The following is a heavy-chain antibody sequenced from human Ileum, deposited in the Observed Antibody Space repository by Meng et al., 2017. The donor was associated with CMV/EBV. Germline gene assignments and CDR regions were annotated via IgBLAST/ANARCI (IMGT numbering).Heavy chain of an antibody. CDR2: IFHVGGT. CDR1: SDSSSSYI. CDR3: ARGTSQAWELLHY. V-gene: IGHV4-34*01. Sequence: QVQRPQLCAGPLPPSVTPSLTCCCYSDSSSSYIWTWIRQPPGKGLEWIGEIFHVGGTSYNPSLEGRATISVDTSKKQFSLKLSSVTAADTAVYYCARGTSQAWELLHYWGQETLVTVSS. D-gene: IGHD2-15*01. J-gene: IGHJ4*02.